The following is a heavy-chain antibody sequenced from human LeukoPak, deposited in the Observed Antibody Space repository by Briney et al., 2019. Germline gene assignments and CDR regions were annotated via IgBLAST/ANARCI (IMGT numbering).Heavy chain of an antibody. CDR2: INSDGSSA. D-gene: IGHD6-6*01. Sequence: GGSLRLSCAASGFTFSSYWMHWVRQAPGKGLVWVSRINSDGSSASYADSVKGRFTISRDNAKNTLYLQMNSLRAEDTAVYYCARADSSAFGLDYWGQGTLVTVSS. J-gene: IGHJ4*02. V-gene: IGHV3-74*01. CDR3: ARADSSAFGLDY. CDR1: GFTFSSYW.